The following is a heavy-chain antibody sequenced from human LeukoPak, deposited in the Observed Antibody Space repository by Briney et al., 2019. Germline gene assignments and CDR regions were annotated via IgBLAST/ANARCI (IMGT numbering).Heavy chain of an antibody. Sequence: SETLSLTCTVSGGSISSYYWNWIRQPPGKGLEWIGYIYYSGSTNYNPSLKSRVTISVDTSKNQFSLKLSSVTAADTAVYYCARGVARSSKFHFSYYFDYWGQGTLVTVSS. J-gene: IGHJ4*02. V-gene: IGHV4-59*12. D-gene: IGHD6-6*01. CDR2: IYYSGST. CDR3: ARGVARSSKFHFSYYFDY. CDR1: GGSISSYY.